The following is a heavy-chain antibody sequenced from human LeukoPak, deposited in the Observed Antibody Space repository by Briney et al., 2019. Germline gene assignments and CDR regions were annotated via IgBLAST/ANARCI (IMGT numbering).Heavy chain of an antibody. V-gene: IGHV1-2*02. CDR2: INPNSGDT. J-gene: IGHJ3*01. Sequence: ASVKVSCKASGYTFTHYHIHWVRQAPGQGLEWMGWINPNSGDTNYAQKFQGRVTITRDTSISTAYMELIRLISDDTAVYFCARQAGHDFWGQGTMVTVSS. D-gene: IGHD6-13*01. CDR1: GYTFTHYH. CDR3: ARQAGHDF.